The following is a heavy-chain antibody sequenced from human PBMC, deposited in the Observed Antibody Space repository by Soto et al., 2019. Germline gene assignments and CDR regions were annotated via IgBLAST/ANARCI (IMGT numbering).Heavy chain of an antibody. V-gene: IGHV4-30-2*01. CDR3: ARVPDY. CDR1: GASVSSGLYF. Sequence: SETLSLTCTVSGASVSSGLYFWNWIRQPPGKGLEWIGYMYHSGSTYYNPSLKSRVTISIDRSKNQFSLKLSSVTAADTAVYYCARVPDYWGQGILVTVSS. J-gene: IGHJ4*02. D-gene: IGHD2-2*01. CDR2: MYHSGST.